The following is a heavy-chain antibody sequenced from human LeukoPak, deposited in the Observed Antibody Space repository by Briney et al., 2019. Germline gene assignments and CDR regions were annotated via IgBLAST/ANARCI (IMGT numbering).Heavy chain of an antibody. V-gene: IGHV1-24*01. D-gene: IGHD5-12*01. CDR3: ATYSGYALHDAFDI. Sequence: GASVKVSCKVSGYTLTELSMHWVRQAPGKGLEWMGGLDPEDGETIYAQKFQGRVTMTEDTSTDTAYMELSGLRSEDTAVYYCATYSGYALHDAFDIWGQGTMVTVSS. J-gene: IGHJ3*02. CDR1: GYTLTELS. CDR2: LDPEDGET.